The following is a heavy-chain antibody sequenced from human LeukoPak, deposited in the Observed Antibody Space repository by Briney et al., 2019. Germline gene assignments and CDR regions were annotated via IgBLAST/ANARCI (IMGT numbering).Heavy chain of an antibody. V-gene: IGHV1-46*01. Sequence: ASVKASCKASGYTFTSYYMHWVRQAPGQGLEWMGIINPSGGSTSYAQKFQGRVTMTRDTSTSTVYMELSSLRSEDTAVYYCARDGDSYSGGSSWFDYWGQGTLVTVSS. CDR2: INPSGGST. CDR1: GYTFTSYY. J-gene: IGHJ4*02. D-gene: IGHD1-26*01. CDR3: ARDGDSYSGGSSWFDY.